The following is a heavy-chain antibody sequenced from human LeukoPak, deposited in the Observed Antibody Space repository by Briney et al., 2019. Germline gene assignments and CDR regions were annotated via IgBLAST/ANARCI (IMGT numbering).Heavy chain of an antibody. D-gene: IGHD5-24*01. V-gene: IGHV3-23*01. Sequence: GGSLRLSCAASGFIFSSYAMSWVRQAPGKGLEWVSGFSGTGATTNYADSVKGRFTISRDTSKNTLYLQMDSLRAEDTALYYCARRDGYSMDYWGQGTLVTVSP. CDR1: GFIFSSYA. CDR2: FSGTGATT. J-gene: IGHJ4*02. CDR3: ARRDGYSMDY.